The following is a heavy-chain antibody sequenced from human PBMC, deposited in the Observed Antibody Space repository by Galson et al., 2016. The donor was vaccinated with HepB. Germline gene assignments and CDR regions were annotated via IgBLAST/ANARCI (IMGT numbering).Heavy chain of an antibody. V-gene: IGHV4-39*01. CDR3: ARVKYCSDTTCSGFY. D-gene: IGHD2-2*01. CDR1: GGSIRSTTHY. Sequence: SETLSLTCTVSGGSIRSTTHYWGWIRQPPGKGLEWIGSISSTGTTFYKPSLNSRVAMSVDTSKNQFSLNLNSMTAADTAVYYCARVKYCSDTTCSGFYWGQGTLVTVSS. J-gene: IGHJ4*02. CDR2: ISSTGTT.